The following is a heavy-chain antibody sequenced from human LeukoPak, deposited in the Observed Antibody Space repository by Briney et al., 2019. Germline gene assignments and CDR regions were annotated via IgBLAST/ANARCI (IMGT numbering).Heavy chain of an antibody. CDR3: ARLNWFYYFDY. D-gene: IGHD1-20*01. CDR1: GGSFSGYY. J-gene: IGHJ4*02. CDR2: INHSGST. V-gene: IGHV4-34*01. Sequence: PSETLSLTCAVYGGSFSGYYWSWIRQPPGKGLEWIGEINHSGSTNYNPSLKGRVTISVDTSKNQFSLKLSSVTAADTAVYYCARLNWFYYFDYWGQGTLVTVSS.